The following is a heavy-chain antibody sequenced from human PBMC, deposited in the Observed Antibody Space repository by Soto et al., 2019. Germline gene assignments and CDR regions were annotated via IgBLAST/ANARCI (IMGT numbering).Heavy chain of an antibody. D-gene: IGHD3-10*01. CDR2: IYSNGNT. CDR3: AREVEVSCLSCGVDP. Sequence: SETLSLTCTVSGGSISSYYWSWIRQPAGKGLEWIGRIYSNGNTNYNPSLKSRVTMSVDRSTNQLSLSLSSVTAADTAVYHCAREVEVSCLSCGVDPCGQGTPFTVSS. V-gene: IGHV4-4*07. J-gene: IGHJ5*02. CDR1: GGSISSYY.